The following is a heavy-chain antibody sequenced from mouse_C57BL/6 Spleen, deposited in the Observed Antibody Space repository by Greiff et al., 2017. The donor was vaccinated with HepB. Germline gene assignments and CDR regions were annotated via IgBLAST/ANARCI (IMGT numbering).Heavy chain of an antibody. J-gene: IGHJ2*01. V-gene: IGHV1-15*01. CDR3: TRTFYY. Sequence: VQRVESGAELVRPGASVTLSCKASGYTFTDYEMHWVKQTPVHGLEWIGAIDPGTGGTAYNQKFKGKAILTADKSSSTAYMELRSLTSEDSAVYYCTRTFYYWGQGTTLTVSS. CDR2: IDPGTGGT. CDR1: GYTFTDYE.